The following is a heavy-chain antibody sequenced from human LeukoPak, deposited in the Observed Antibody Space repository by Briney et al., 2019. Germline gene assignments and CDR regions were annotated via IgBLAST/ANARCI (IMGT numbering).Heavy chain of an antibody. D-gene: IGHD1-1*01. CDR3: ARGGGTTFYSYYYMDV. CDR2: FDPEDGET. CDR1: GYTLTELS. V-gene: IGHV1-24*01. J-gene: IGHJ6*03. Sequence: ASVKVSCKVSGYTLTELSMHWVRQAPGKGLEWMGGFDPEDGETIYAQKFQGRVTMTEDTSTDTAYMELSSLRSEDTAVYYCARGGGTTFYSYYYMDVWGKGTTVTVSS.